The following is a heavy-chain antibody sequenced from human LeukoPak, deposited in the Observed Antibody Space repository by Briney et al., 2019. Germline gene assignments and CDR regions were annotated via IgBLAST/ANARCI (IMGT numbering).Heavy chain of an antibody. Sequence: SETLSLTCTVFGGSISTYYWSWIRQPPGKGLEWIGYIYYSGSTNYNPSLKSRVTISVDTSKNQFSLKLSSVTAADTAVYYCARGVTMVRGVSRWFDPWGQGTLVTVSS. CDR2: IYYSGST. V-gene: IGHV4-59*01. CDR3: ARGVTMVRGVSRWFDP. D-gene: IGHD3-10*01. J-gene: IGHJ5*02. CDR1: GGSISTYY.